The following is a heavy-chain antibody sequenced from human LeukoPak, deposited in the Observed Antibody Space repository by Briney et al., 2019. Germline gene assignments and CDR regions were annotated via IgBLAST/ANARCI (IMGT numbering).Heavy chain of an antibody. CDR3: AKDRLGAVAEYPDY. J-gene: IGHJ4*02. CDR1: GFTFSSYS. D-gene: IGHD6-19*01. V-gene: IGHV3-23*01. CDR2: ITVNGDGT. Sequence: PGGSLRLSCAASGFTFSSYSMNWVRQAPGKGLEWVSSITVNGDGTNYADAVKGRFTISRDNSKNTVYLQMNSLRADDTAKYYCAKDRLGAVAEYPDYRGQGTLVTVSS.